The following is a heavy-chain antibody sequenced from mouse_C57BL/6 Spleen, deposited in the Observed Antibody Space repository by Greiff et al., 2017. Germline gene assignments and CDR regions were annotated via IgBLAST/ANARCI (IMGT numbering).Heavy chain of an antibody. V-gene: IGHV1-72*01. Sequence: QVQLQQPGAELVKPGASVKLSCKASGYTFTSYWMHWVKQRPGRGLEWIGRIDPGSGGTKYNEKFKSKATLTVDKPSSTAYLQLSSLTSEDSEVYDCARTTTGVAPLAYWGQGTLVTVSA. J-gene: IGHJ3*01. D-gene: IGHD1-1*01. CDR1: GYTFTSYW. CDR3: ARTTTGVAPLAY. CDR2: IDPGSGGT.